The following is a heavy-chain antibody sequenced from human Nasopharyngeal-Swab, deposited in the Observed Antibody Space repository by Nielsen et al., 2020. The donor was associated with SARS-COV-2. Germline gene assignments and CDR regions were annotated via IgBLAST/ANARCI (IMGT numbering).Heavy chain of an antibody. CDR2: IGTAGDT. Sequence: GESLKISCAASGFTFRSYAISWVRQATGKGLEWVSAIGTAGDTYYPGSVKGRFTISRENAKNSLYLQMNSLRAGDTAVYYCARRGQWLVTGGAFDIWGQGTMVTVSS. D-gene: IGHD6-19*01. CDR3: ARRGQWLVTGGAFDI. J-gene: IGHJ3*02. CDR1: GFTFRSYA. V-gene: IGHV3-13*01.